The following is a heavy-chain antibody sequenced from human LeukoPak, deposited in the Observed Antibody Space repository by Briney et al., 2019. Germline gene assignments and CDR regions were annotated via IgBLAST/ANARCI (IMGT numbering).Heavy chain of an antibody. CDR1: GFTFSSYA. V-gene: IGHV3-23*01. J-gene: IGHJ1*01. D-gene: IGHD1-26*01. CDR2: ISGSGVTT. CDR3: EKKIQVGATSPYSDFQD. Sequence: GGSLRLSCAASGFTFSSYAMGWVRQAPGKGLEWVSAISGSGVTTHYAGSVKGRFSISRDNSKNTLYLQMNSLRAEDTAVYYCEKKIQVGATSPYSDFQDWGQGTLVTVSS.